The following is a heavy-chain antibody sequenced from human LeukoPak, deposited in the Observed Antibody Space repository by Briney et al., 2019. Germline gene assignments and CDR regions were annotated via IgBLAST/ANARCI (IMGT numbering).Heavy chain of an antibody. CDR3: AGDTHHGMDV. J-gene: IGHJ6*02. V-gene: IGHV4-59*01. Sequence: SETLSLTCTVSGGSISSYYWSWIRQPPGKGLEWIGYIYYSGSTNYNPSLKSRVTISVDTSKNQFSLKLSSVTAADTAVYYCAGDTHHGMDVWGQGTTVTVSS. CDR1: GGSISSYY. CDR2: IYYSGST.